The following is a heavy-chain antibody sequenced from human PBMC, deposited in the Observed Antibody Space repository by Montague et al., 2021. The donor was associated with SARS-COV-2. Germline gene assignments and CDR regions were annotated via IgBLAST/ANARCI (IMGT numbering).Heavy chain of an antibody. CDR2: VDHSGST. D-gene: IGHD3-3*01. V-gene: IGHV4-4*02. Sequence: SETLSLTCVVSGGSISSGNWWSWVRQPPGKGLEWIGEVDHSGSTNYNPSLKSRVTISVDTSKNQFSLKMNSVSAADTAVYYCARGQVTIFGVLIMLPAAGALDIWGRGTMVSVSS. J-gene: IGHJ3*02. CDR1: GGSISSGNW. CDR3: ARGQVTIFGVLIMLPAAGALDI.